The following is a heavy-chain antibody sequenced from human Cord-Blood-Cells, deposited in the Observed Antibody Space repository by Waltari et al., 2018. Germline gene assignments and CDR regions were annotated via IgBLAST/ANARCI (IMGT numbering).Heavy chain of an antibody. CDR2: IYHSGST. Sequence: QVQLQESGPGLVKPSETLSLTCTGPGYSISSGYYWGWIRQPPGKGLEWIGSIYHSGSTYYNPSLKSRVTISVDTSKNQFSLKLSSVTAADTAVYYCARVNYSNYFDYWGQGTLVTVSS. CDR3: ARVNYSNYFDY. D-gene: IGHD4-4*01. J-gene: IGHJ4*02. V-gene: IGHV4-38-2*02. CDR1: GYSISSGYY.